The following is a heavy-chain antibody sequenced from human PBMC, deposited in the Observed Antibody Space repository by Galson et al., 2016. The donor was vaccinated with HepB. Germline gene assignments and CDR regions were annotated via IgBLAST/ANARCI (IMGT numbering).Heavy chain of an antibody. V-gene: IGHV4-59*01. CDR1: GGSISGYY. J-gene: IGHJ5*02. CDR3: ARGPYSSGWYPFDP. CDR2: IYYSGST. D-gene: IGHD6-19*01. Sequence: SETLSLTCTVSGGSISGYYWSWIRQPPGKGLEWVGYIYYSGSTYSDPSLKSRVTMSIDTSKNQFSLKLSSVTAADTAVYYCARGPYSSGWYPFDPWGQGTLVTVSS.